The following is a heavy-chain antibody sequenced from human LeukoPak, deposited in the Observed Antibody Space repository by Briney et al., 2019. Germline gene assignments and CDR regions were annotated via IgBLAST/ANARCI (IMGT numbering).Heavy chain of an antibody. CDR3: ARDQGLVVVPAAISLDY. V-gene: IGHV1-69*05. CDR2: IIPIFGTA. Sequence: SVKVPCKASGGTFSSYAISWVRQAPGQGLEWMGGIIPIFGTANYAQKFQGRVTITTDESTSTAYMELSSLRSEDTAVYYCARDQGLVVVPAAISLDYWGQGTLVTVSS. CDR1: GGTFSSYA. D-gene: IGHD2-2*01. J-gene: IGHJ4*02.